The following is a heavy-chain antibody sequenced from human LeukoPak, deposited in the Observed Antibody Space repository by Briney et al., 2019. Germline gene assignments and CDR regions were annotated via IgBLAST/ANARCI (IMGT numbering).Heavy chain of an antibody. CDR1: GGSISSSSYY. CDR2: IYYSGST. Sequence: SETLSLTCTVSGGSISSSSYYWGWIRQPPGKGLEWIGSIYYSGSTYYNPSLKSRVTISVDTSKNQFSLKLSSVNAGDTAVYYCARVEAARTYYYYYGMDVWGQGTTVTVSS. J-gene: IGHJ6*02. D-gene: IGHD6-6*01. CDR3: ARVEAARTYYYYYGMDV. V-gene: IGHV4-39*01.